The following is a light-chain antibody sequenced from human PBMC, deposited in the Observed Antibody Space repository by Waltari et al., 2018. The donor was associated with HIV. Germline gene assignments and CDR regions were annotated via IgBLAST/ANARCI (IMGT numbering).Light chain of an antibody. CDR3: QQYNKWPWT. CDR1: QSFSSN. V-gene: IGKV3-15*01. CDR2: GAS. Sequence: EIVMTQSPATLSVSPADRATLSCRASQSFSSNLAWYQQEPGQAPRLLIYGASTRATGIPARFSGSGSGTEFTLTISSLQSEDFAVYYCQQYNKWPWTFGQGTKVEIK. J-gene: IGKJ1*01.